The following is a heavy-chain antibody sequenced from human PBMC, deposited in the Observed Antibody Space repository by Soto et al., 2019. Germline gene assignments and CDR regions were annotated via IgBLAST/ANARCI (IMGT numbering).Heavy chain of an antibody. Sequence: GASVKVSCKASGGTFSSYAISWVRQAPGQGLEWMGGIIPIFGTANYAQKFQGRVTITADESTSTAYMELSSLRSEDTAVYYCAREGLYCSGGSFLNFDYWGQGTLVTVSS. J-gene: IGHJ4*02. V-gene: IGHV1-69*13. CDR1: GGTFSSYA. D-gene: IGHD2-15*01. CDR2: IIPIFGTA. CDR3: AREGLYCSGGSFLNFDY.